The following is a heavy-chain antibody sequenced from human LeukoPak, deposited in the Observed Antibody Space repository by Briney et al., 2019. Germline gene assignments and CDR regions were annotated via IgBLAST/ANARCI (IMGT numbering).Heavy chain of an antibody. CDR2: ISGSGGST. J-gene: IGHJ6*02. D-gene: IGHD3-10*01. V-gene: IGHV3-23*01. Sequence: TGGSLRLSCAASGFTFSSYAMSWVRQAPGKGLEWVSAISGSGGSTYYADSVKGRFTISRDNSKNTLYLQMNSLRAEDTAVYYCAKGLYYYDSGSYYNVYGMDVWGQGTTVTVSS. CDR1: GFTFSSYA. CDR3: AKGLYYYDSGSYYNVYGMDV.